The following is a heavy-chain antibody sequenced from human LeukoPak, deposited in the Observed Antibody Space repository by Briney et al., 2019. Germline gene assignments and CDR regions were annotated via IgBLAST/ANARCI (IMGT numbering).Heavy chain of an antibody. CDR1: GFTFRSYW. D-gene: IGHD4-11*01. V-gene: IGHV3-7*01. J-gene: IGHJ5*02. CDR3: ARVEDDYSNYLEGIWFDP. CDR2: IKQDGSEK. Sequence: GGSVRLPYAGSGFTFRSYWMIWLRQAPATGLEGVAKIKQDGSEKDHVHSAKGRFTIPSDNAKHSLYLQMNSLRAEDTAVYYCARVEDDYSNYLEGIWFDPWGQETRVSVST.